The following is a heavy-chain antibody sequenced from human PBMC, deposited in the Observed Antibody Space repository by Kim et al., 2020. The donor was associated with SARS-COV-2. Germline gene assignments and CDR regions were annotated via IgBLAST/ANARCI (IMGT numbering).Heavy chain of an antibody. D-gene: IGHD6-19*01. J-gene: IGHJ4*02. V-gene: IGHV3-21*04. CDR2: ISSSSSFI. CDR1: GFTFSNYA. Sequence: GGSLRLSCSPSGFTFSNYAMSWVRQAPGKELEWVSSISSSSSFIFYADSVRGRFTISRDNAQNSLSLQMNNLTSDDTAMYFCARDPTSGWNKTPYYFDFWGQGILVTVSS. CDR3: ARDPTSGWNKTPYYFDF.